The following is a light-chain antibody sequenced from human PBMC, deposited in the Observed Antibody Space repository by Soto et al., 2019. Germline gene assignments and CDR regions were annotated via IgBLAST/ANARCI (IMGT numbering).Light chain of an antibody. Sequence: DIQMTQSPSTLSASVGDRVTITCRASQSVNSWLAWYQLKPGKAPKLLTYKASSLESGVPSRFSGSGSGTEFTLTISSLQPDDFATYYCQQYNNYSRTFGQGTKVDIK. CDR2: KAS. CDR1: QSVNSW. V-gene: IGKV1-5*03. CDR3: QQYNNYSRT. J-gene: IGKJ1*01.